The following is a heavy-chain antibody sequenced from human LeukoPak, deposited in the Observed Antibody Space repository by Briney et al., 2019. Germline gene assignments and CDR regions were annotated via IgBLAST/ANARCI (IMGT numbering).Heavy chain of an antibody. V-gene: IGHV4-59*01. CDR2: IYYSGST. D-gene: IGHD3-10*01. CDR1: GGSIGSYY. Sequence: SETLSLTCTVSGGSIGSYYWSWIRQPPGKGLEWIGYIYYSGSTNYNPSLKSRVTISVDTSKNQFSLKLSSVTAADTAVYYCARDLQVRGVIRGYYMDVWGKGTTVTVSS. CDR3: ARDLQVRGVIRGYYMDV. J-gene: IGHJ6*03.